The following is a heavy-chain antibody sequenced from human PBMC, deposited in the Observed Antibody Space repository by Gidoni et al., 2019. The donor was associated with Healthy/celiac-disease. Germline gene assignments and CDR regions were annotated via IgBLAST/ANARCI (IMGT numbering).Heavy chain of an antibody. V-gene: IGHV4-34*01. CDR2: INHSGST. CDR3: ARDLMGETDY. Sequence: QVQLQQWGAGLLKPSETLSLTCAVYGGSFSGYYWSWIRQPPGKGLEWIGEINHSGSTNYNPSLKSRVTISVDTSKNQFSLKLSSVTAADTAVYYCARDLMGETDYWGQGTLVTVSS. J-gene: IGHJ4*02. CDR1: GGSFSGYY. D-gene: IGHD1-26*01.